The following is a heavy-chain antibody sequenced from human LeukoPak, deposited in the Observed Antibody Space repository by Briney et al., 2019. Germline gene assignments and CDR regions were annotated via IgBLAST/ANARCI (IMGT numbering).Heavy chain of an antibody. D-gene: IGHD2-15*01. Sequence: SETLSLTCTVSGGSISSYYWSWIRQPPGKGLEWIGYIYYSGSTNYNPSLKSRVTISVDTSKNQFSLKLSSMTAADTAVYYCARYAAYSDSFNYWGQGTLVTVSS. CDR1: GGSISSYY. V-gene: IGHV4-59*01. CDR2: IYYSGST. J-gene: IGHJ4*02. CDR3: ARYAAYSDSFNY.